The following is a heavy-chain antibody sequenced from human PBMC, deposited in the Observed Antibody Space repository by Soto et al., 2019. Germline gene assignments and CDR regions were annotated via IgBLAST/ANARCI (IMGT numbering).Heavy chain of an antibody. Sequence: PGESLKISCKGSGYSFTSYWIGWVRQMPGKGLEWMGIIYPGDSDTRYSPSFQGQVTISADKSISTAYLQWSSLKASDTAMYYCARQKAAAGTWEYYYYGMDVWGQGTTVTVSS. V-gene: IGHV5-51*01. J-gene: IGHJ6*02. D-gene: IGHD6-13*01. CDR2: IYPGDSDT. CDR1: GYSFTSYW. CDR3: ARQKAAAGTWEYYYYGMDV.